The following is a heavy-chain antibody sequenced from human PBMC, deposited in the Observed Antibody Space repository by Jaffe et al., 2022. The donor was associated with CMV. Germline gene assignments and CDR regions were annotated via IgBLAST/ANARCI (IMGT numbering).Heavy chain of an antibody. Sequence: QVQLVESGGGVVQPGRSLRLSCAASGFTFSSYGMHWVRQAPGKGLEWVAVIWYDGSNKYYADSVKGRFTISRDNSKNTLYLQMNSLRAEDTAVYYCARDDGINWFDPWGQGTLVTVSS. CDR1: GFTFSSYG. CDR3: ARDDGINWFDP. CDR2: IWYDGSNK. V-gene: IGHV3-33*01. J-gene: IGHJ5*02.